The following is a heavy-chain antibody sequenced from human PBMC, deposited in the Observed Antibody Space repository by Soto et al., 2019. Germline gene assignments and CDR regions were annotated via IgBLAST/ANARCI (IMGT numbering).Heavy chain of an antibody. CDR1: GFSLNGNGVG. CDR2: IYWAGDL. J-gene: IGHJ4*02. D-gene: IGHD4-4*01. Sequence: SGPTLVNPTQTLTLTCNFSGFSLNGNGVGVGWIRQPPGKALEWLALIYWAGDLRYSPALKSRLTITQDPSKDQVVLTMTNMDPTDSGTYYCAHGCVQLLSTFHYFDSWGQGIRVTVS. V-gene: IGHV2-5*02. CDR3: AHGCVQLLSTFHYFDS.